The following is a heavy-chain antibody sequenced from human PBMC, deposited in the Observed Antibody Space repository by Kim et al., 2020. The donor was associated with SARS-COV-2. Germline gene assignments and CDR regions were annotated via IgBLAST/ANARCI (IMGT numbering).Heavy chain of an antibody. Sequence: SETLSLTCAVYGGSFSGYYWSWIRQPPGKGLEWIGEINHSGSTNYNPSLKSRVTISVDTSKNQFSLKLSSVTAADTAVYYCARTRRHSMRGAFDIWGQGTMVTVSS. J-gene: IGHJ3*02. CDR2: INHSGST. CDR1: GGSFSGYY. CDR3: ARTRRHSMRGAFDI. D-gene: IGHD3-3*02. V-gene: IGHV4-34*01.